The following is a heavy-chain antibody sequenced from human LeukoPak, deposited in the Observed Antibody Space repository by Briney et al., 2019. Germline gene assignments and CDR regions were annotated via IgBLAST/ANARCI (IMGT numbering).Heavy chain of an antibody. V-gene: IGHV1-46*01. J-gene: IGHJ4*02. CDR1: GYTFTGYY. CDR3: ARDAQAERIVGATKGGFDY. CDR2: INPSGGST. Sequence: ASVKVSCKASGYTFTGYYMHWVRHAPGQGLEWMGIINPSGGSTSYAQKFQGRVTMTRDTSTSTVYMELSSLISEDTAVYYCARDAQAERIVGATKGGFDYWGQGTLVTVSS. D-gene: IGHD1-26*01.